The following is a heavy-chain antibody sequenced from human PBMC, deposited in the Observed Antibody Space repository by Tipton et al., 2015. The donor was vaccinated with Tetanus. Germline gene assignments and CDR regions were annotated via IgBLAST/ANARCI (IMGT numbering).Heavy chain of an antibody. V-gene: IGHV3-11*01. CDR1: GFTFSDYY. CDR2: ISSSGSTI. CDR3: ARMAEGDSSGYYWNFDY. J-gene: IGHJ4*02. D-gene: IGHD3-22*01. Sequence: CAASGFTFSDYYMSWIRQAPGKGLEWVSYISSSGSTIYYADSVKGRFTISRDNAKNSLYLQMNSLRAEDTAVYYCARMAEGDSSGYYWNFDYWGQGTLVTVSS.